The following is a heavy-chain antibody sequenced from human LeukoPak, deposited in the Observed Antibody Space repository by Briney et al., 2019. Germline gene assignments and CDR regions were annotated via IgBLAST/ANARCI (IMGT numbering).Heavy chain of an antibody. Sequence: GGSLRLSCAASGFTFSSYWMHWVRQAPGKGPVWVSRIKSDGSIISYADSVKGRFTISRDNAKNTLYLQMNSLRGEDTAVYHCVRSYYYGSGSYALDVWGQGTMVTVSS. D-gene: IGHD3-10*01. CDR2: IKSDGSII. CDR3: VRSYYYGSGSYALDV. J-gene: IGHJ3*01. CDR1: GFTFSSYW. V-gene: IGHV3-74*01.